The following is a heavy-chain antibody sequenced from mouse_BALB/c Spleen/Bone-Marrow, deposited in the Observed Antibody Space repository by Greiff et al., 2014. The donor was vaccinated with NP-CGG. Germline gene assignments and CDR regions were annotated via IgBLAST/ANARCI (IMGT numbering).Heavy chain of an antibody. V-gene: IGHV14-3*02. CDR3: ASYYYGSSSLAY. D-gene: IGHD1-1*01. J-gene: IGHJ3*01. Sequence: EVQLQQSGAELVKPGASVKLSCTASGFNIKDTYMHWVKQRPEQGLEWIGRIDPANGNTKYDPKFQGKATITADTSSNTAYLQLSSLTSEDTAVYYFASYYYGSSSLAYWGQGTLVPVSA. CDR2: IDPANGNT. CDR1: GFNIKDTY.